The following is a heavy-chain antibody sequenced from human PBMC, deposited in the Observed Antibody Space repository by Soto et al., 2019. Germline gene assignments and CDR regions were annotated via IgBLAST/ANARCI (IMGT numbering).Heavy chain of an antibody. CDR1: GGTFSSYA. Sequence: GAPVKVSCKASGGTFSSYAISWVRQAPGQGLEWMGGIIPIFGTANYAQKFQGRVTITADESTSTAYMELSSLRSEDTAVYYCARLGGYYSNWFAPWGQGTLVTVSS. J-gene: IGHJ5*02. D-gene: IGHD3-22*01. V-gene: IGHV1-69*13. CDR2: IIPIFGTA. CDR3: ARLGGYYSNWFAP.